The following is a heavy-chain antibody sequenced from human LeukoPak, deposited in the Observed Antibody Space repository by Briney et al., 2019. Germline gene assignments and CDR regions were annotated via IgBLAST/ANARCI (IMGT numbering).Heavy chain of an antibody. CDR2: IYYSGST. D-gene: IGHD3-3*01. Sequence: SETLSLTCTVSGGSISSYYWSWIRQPPGKGLEWIGYIYYSGSTNYNPSLKSRVTISVDTSKNQFSLKLSSVTAADTAMYYCAREYMGNYDFWSPGRFDPWGQGTLVTVSS. J-gene: IGHJ5*02. CDR3: AREYMGNYDFWSPGRFDP. CDR1: GGSISSYY. V-gene: IGHV4-59*01.